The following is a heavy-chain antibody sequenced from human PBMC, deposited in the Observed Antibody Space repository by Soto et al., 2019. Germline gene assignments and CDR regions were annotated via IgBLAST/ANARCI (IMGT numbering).Heavy chain of an antibody. D-gene: IGHD2-15*01. J-gene: IGHJ4*02. CDR1: GYTFTNYD. CDR3: ARGRGWRDY. V-gene: IGHV1-8*01. CDR2: MDPKSGNT. Sequence: ASVKVSCKASGYTFTNYDTNWVRQAPGQGLEWMGWMDPKSGNTDYAQKFQGRVTITRNTSISTAYLEVSSLSSEDTAVYFCARGRGWRDYWGQGTLVTVSS.